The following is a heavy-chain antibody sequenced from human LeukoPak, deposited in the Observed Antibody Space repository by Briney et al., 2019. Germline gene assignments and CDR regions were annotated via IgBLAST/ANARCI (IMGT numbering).Heavy chain of an antibody. Sequence: GGSLRLSCTASGFTLGDYPITWFRQAPGKGLEWVGFIRSKTHGGTTEYAASVKGRFTISGDDSKNIAYLQMNSLKTEDTAMYYCTSSYRSGWYGQYWGQGTLVTVSS. CDR2: IRSKTHGGTT. V-gene: IGHV3-49*03. D-gene: IGHD6-19*01. CDR3: TSSYRSGWYGQY. CDR1: GFTLGDYP. J-gene: IGHJ4*02.